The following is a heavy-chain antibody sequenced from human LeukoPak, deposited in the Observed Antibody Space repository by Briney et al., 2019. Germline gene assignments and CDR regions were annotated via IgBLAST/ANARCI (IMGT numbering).Heavy chain of an antibody. CDR2: INSGSSLI. D-gene: IGHD5-18*01. CDR1: GFTFSSYG. Sequence: PGRSLRLSCAASGFTFSSYGMHWARQAPGKGLEWISYINSGSSLIYYADSVKGRFTISRDNAKNSLYLQMSSLRADDSAVYYCARAWDGYSYGYYYWGQGTLVTVSS. J-gene: IGHJ4*02. V-gene: IGHV3-48*01. CDR3: ARAWDGYSYGYYY.